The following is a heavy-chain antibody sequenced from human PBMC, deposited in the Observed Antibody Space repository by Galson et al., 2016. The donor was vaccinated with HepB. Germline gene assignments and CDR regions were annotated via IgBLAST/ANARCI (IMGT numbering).Heavy chain of an antibody. J-gene: IGHJ6*04. CDR2: ISGKGDST. V-gene: IGHV3-23*01. D-gene: IGHD3-10*01. CDR3: ANLGSGSFRWYFYGMEV. Sequence: SLRLSCAASGFTFSNFAMTWVRQAPGKGLEWNSGISGKGDSTYYADSVKGRFTVSRDNSKNTLHLHMNSRRVDDTAVYYCANLGSGSFRWYFYGMEVWGKGTTVTVPS. CDR1: GFTFSNFA.